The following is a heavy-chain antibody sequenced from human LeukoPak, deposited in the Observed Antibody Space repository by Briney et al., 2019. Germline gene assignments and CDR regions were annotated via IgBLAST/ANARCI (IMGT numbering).Heavy chain of an antibody. Sequence: SGTLSLTCAVYGGSFSGYYWSWIRQPPGKGLEWIGEINHSGSTNYNPSLKSRVTISVDTSKNQFSLKLSSVTAADTAVYYCARGSGRNFDYWGQGTLVTVSS. CDR3: ARGSGRNFDY. D-gene: IGHD5-12*01. CDR1: GGSFSGYY. J-gene: IGHJ4*02. CDR2: INHSGST. V-gene: IGHV4-34*01.